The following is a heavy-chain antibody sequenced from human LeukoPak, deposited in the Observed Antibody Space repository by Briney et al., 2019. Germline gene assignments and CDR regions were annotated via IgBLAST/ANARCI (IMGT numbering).Heavy chain of an antibody. V-gene: IGHV1-69*04. D-gene: IGHD6-19*01. CDR1: GYTFSSYA. CDR2: IIPILGIA. Sequence: ASVKVSCKASGYTFSSYAISWVRQAPGQGLEWMGRIIPILGIANYAQKFQGRVTITADKSTSTAYMELSSLRSEDTAVYYCARGISGSGNIWGQGTMVTVSS. J-gene: IGHJ3*02. CDR3: ARGISGSGNI.